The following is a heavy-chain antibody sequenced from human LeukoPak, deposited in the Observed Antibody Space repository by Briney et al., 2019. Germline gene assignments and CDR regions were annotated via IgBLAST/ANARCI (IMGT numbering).Heavy chain of an antibody. J-gene: IGHJ4*02. CDR2: ISGSGGST. D-gene: IGHD6-13*01. CDR3: AKTMQQLVPYYFDY. CDR1: GFTFSSYA. Sequence: GGTLRLSCAASGFTFSSYAMSWVRQAPGKGLEWVSAISGSGGSTYYADSVKGRFTISRDNSKNTLYLQMNSLRAEDMAVYYCAKTMQQLVPYYFDYWGQGTLVTVSS. V-gene: IGHV3-23*01.